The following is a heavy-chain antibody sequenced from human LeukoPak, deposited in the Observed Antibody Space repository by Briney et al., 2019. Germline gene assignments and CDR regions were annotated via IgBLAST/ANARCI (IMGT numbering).Heavy chain of an antibody. CDR3: ARGGRNYYGSGSYLSPTNYYYYGMDV. CDR2: IYYSGST. Sequence: SETLSLTCTVSGGSISSSSYYWGWIRQPPGKGLEWIGSIYYSGSTYYNPSLKSRVTISVDTSKNQFSLKLSSVTAADTAVYYCARGGRNYYGSGSYLSPTNYYYYGMDVWGQGTTVTVSS. D-gene: IGHD3-10*01. V-gene: IGHV4-39*07. CDR1: GGSISSSSYY. J-gene: IGHJ6*02.